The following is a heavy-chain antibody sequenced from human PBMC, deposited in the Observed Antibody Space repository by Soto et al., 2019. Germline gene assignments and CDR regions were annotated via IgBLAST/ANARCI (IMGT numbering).Heavy chain of an antibody. V-gene: IGHV4-59*08. CDR3: ASTRMIVAHFDY. CDR2: IHYNGNT. Sequence: SETLSLTCTVSGDSISSYSWSWIRQPPGKGLEWIGNIHYNGNTKYNPSLKSRVSISVDTSKNQFSLKLSSVTAADTAVYYCASTRMIVAHFDYWGQGTLVTVPS. CDR1: GDSISSYS. J-gene: IGHJ4*02. D-gene: IGHD3-22*01.